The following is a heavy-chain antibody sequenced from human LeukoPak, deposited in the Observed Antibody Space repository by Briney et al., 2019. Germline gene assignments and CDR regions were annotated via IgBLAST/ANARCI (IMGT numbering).Heavy chain of an antibody. V-gene: IGHV1-69*05. J-gene: IGHJ4*02. CDR2: IIPIFGTA. CDR1: GGTFSSYA. D-gene: IGHD5-18*01. Sequence: GASVKVSCKASGGTFSSYAISWVRQAPGQGLEWMGGIIPIFGTANYAQKFQGRVTITTDESTSTAYMELSSLRSEDTAVYYCARDSCQYSYASYWGQGTLVTVSS. CDR3: ARDSCQYSYASY.